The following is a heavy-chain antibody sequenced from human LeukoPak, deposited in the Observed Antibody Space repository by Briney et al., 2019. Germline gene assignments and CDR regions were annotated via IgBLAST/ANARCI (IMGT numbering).Heavy chain of an antibody. V-gene: IGHV3-23*01. Sequence: GGSLGLSFATSGFTFSSYAMSGVGQAPGKGLNGVSGIGASGGSTYYADSVKGRFTISRDNSKNTLYLQMNSLRTEDTAVYYCAKAEGYDILTGLDYWGQGTLVTVSS. D-gene: IGHD3-9*01. CDR2: IGASGGST. J-gene: IGHJ4*02. CDR1: GFTFSSYA. CDR3: AKAEGYDILTGLDY.